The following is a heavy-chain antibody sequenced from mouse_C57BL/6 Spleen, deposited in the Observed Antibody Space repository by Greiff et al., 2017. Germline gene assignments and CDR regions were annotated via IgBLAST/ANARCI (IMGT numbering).Heavy chain of an antibody. V-gene: IGHV1-55*01. CDR3: ARSEFITTVVENFDV. CDR1: GYTFTSYW. J-gene: IGHJ1*03. D-gene: IGHD1-1*01. Sequence: QVQLKQPGAELVKPGASVKMSCKASGYTFTSYWITWVKQRPGQGLEWIGDIYPGSGSTNYNEKFKSKATLTVDTSSSTAYMQLSSLTSEDAAVYYCARSEFITTVVENFDVGGTGTTVTVSS. CDR2: IYPGSGST.